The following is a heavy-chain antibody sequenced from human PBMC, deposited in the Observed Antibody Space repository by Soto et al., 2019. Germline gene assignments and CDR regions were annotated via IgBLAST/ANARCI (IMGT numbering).Heavy chain of an antibody. CDR3: AKDGKFYSSYYYYYMDV. Sequence: PGGSLRLSCAASGFTFSSYGMHWVRQAPGKGLEWVAVISYDGSNKYYADSVKGRFTISRDNSKNTLYLQMNSLRAEDTAVYYCAKDGKFYSSYYYYYMDVWGKGTKVTVSS. CDR1: GFTFSSYG. CDR2: ISYDGSNK. J-gene: IGHJ6*03. V-gene: IGHV3-30*18. D-gene: IGHD4-4*01.